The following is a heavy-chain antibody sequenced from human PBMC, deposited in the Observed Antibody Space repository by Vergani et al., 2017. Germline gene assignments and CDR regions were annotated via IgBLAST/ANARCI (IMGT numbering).Heavy chain of an antibody. D-gene: IGHD6-6*01. CDR3: ARDPKGYSSSSAPSWFDP. J-gene: IGHJ5*02. V-gene: IGHV3-21*01. CDR1: GFTFSSYS. CDR2: ISSSSSYI. Sequence: EVQLVESGGGLVKPGGSLRLSCAASGFTFSSYSMNWVRQAPGKGLEWVSSISSSSSYIYYADSVKGRFTISRDNAKNSLYLQMNSLRAEDTAVYYCARDPKGYSSSSAPSWFDPWGQGTLVTVSS.